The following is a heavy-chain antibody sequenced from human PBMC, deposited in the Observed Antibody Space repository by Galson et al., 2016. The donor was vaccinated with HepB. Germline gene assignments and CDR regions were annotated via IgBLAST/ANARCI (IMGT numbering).Heavy chain of an antibody. Sequence: SLRLSCAGSGFTVSRDYMSWVRQAPGKGLEWVSVIYSRGSAYYADSVKGRFTISRDNSKNTLYLQMNSLKAEDTAVCYCARDWGSSWCLHWGQGTLVTVSS. CDR3: ARDWGSSWCLH. V-gene: IGHV3-66*01. CDR1: GFTVSRDY. CDR2: IYSRGSA. J-gene: IGHJ4*02. D-gene: IGHD6-13*01.